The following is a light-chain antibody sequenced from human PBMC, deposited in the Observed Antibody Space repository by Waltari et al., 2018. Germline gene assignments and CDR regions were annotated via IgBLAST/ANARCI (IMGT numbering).Light chain of an antibody. CDR2: DAS. CDR3: QQRSTWPPYT. V-gene: IGKV3-11*01. Sequence: EIVLTQSPATLSLSPGERATLPCRASQSISSYLAWYQQKRGQAPRRLISDASNRATGIPARFSGSGSVTDFTLTISNVEPEDFAIYYCQQRSTWPPYTFGQGTKLEIK. J-gene: IGKJ2*01. CDR1: QSISSY.